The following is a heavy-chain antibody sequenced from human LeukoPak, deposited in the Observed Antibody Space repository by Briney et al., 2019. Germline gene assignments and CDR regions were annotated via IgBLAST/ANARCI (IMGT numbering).Heavy chain of an antibody. V-gene: IGHV4-39*07. J-gene: IGHJ5*02. Sequence: SETLSLTCTVSGGSISSSSYYWGWIRQPPGKGLEWIGSIYYSGTTYYNPSLKSRVTISVDTSKNQFSLKLSSVTAADTAVYYCARDSGSSGYRGKWFDPWGQGTLVTVSS. D-gene: IGHD3-22*01. CDR3: ARDSGSSGYRGKWFDP. CDR2: IYYSGTT. CDR1: GGSISSSSYY.